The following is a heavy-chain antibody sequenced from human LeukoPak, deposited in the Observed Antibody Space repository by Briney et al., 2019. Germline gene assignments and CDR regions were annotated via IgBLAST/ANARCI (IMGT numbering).Heavy chain of an antibody. D-gene: IGHD6-25*01. CDR3: ARGVSGTYYFFDY. J-gene: IGHJ4*02. CDR2: INPNSGGT. CDR1: GYTFTANY. Sequence: ASVLVSCKTSGYTFTANYIHWVRQAPGQGLEWMAWINPNSGGTNYAQTFQGRVTMTSETSISTAYMDLSSLRFDDTAIYYCARGVSGTYYFFDYWGQGTLVTVSS. V-gene: IGHV1-2*02.